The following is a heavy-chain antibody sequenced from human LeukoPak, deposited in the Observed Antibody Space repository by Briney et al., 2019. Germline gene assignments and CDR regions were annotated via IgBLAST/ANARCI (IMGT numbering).Heavy chain of an antibody. CDR2: IYTSGST. V-gene: IGHV4-61*05. Sequence: SETLSLTCTVSGGSISSSSYYWGWIRQPPGKGLEWIGRIYTSGSTNYNPSLKSRVTMSVATSKNQFSLKLGSVTAADTAVYYCARTPTSRKRFLGGAAAGTDYYYSYYMDVWGKGTTVTISS. CDR3: ARTPTSRKRFLGGAAAGTDYYYSYYMDV. D-gene: IGHD6-13*01. J-gene: IGHJ6*03. CDR1: GGSISSSSYY.